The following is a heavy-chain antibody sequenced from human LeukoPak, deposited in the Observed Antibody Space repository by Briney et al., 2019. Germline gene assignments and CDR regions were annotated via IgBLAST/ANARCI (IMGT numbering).Heavy chain of an antibody. Sequence: SETLSLTCAVYGGSFSGYYWSWIRQPPGKGLEWIGEINHSGSTNYNPSLKSRVTISVDTSKNQFSLKLSSVTAADTAVYYCARDLAVTTHYYYYYYMDVWGKGTTVTISS. V-gene: IGHV4-34*01. D-gene: IGHD4-17*01. J-gene: IGHJ6*03. CDR2: INHSGST. CDR3: ARDLAVTTHYYYYYYMDV. CDR1: GGSFSGYY.